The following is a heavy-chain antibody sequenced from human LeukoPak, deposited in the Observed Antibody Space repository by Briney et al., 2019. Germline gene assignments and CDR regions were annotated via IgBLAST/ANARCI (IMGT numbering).Heavy chain of an antibody. CDR2: IYYSGST. Sequence: PSETLSLTCTVSGGSISSGGYYWSWIRQHPGKGLEWIGYIYYSGSTYYNPSLKSRVTISVDTSKNQFSLKLSSVTAADTAVYYCARGREASGYDYPPAPHFDYWGQGTLVTVSS. CDR3: ARGREASGYDYPPAPHFDY. J-gene: IGHJ4*02. V-gene: IGHV4-31*03. D-gene: IGHD5-12*01. CDR1: GGSISSGGYY.